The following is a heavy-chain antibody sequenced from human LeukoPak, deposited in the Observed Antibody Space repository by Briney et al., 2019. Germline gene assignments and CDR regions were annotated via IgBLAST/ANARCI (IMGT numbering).Heavy chain of an antibody. V-gene: IGHV4-30-4*01. Sequence: SQTLSLTCTVSGGSISSGDYYWSWIRQPPGKGLEWIGYIYYSESTYYNPSLKSRVTISVDTSKNQFSLKLSSVTAADTAVYYCARVFAPLIVVVREDAFDIWDQGTMVTVSS. J-gene: IGHJ3*02. CDR3: ARVFAPLIVVVREDAFDI. CDR2: IYYSEST. D-gene: IGHD3-22*01. CDR1: GGSISSGDYY.